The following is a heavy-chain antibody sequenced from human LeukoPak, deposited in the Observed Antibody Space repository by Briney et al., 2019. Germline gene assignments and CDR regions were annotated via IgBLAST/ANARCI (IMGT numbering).Heavy chain of an antibody. CDR1: GFTFSSYG. J-gene: IGHJ3*02. D-gene: IGHD3-10*01. Sequence: GGSLRLSCAASGFTFSSYGMSWVRQAPGKGLVWVSRINSDGSSTSYADSVKGRFTISRDNAKNTLYLQMNSLRAEDTAVYYCARGGYYYGSGSLLFDIWGQGTMVTVSS. CDR2: INSDGSST. CDR3: ARGGYYYGSGSLLFDI. V-gene: IGHV3-74*01.